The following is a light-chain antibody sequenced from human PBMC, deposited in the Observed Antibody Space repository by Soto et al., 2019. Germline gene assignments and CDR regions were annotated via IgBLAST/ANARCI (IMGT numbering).Light chain of an antibody. V-gene: IGKV1-39*01. CDR1: ESISIY. CDR3: QQTYTTPEIT. J-gene: IGKJ5*01. CDR2: GAS. Sequence: DIQMTQSPSSLSASVGDRVTITCRASESISIYLNWYQLKAGKAPNLLMYGASYLKSGVATRFSGSGSGTDFTLTISSLQPEDFAIYYCQQTYTTPEITFGQGTRLEIK.